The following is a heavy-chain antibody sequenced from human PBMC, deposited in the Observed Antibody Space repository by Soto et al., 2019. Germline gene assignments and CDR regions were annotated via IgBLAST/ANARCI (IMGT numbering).Heavy chain of an antibody. CDR2: ISAYNGNT. Sequence: ASVKVSSKDSGYTFTSNGISWVRQAPGQGLEWMGWISAYNGNTNYAQKLQGRVTMTTDTSTSTAYMELRSLRSDDTAVYYCARDSPTGDYDYWGQGTLVTVSS. D-gene: IGHD4-17*01. CDR1: GYTFTSNG. J-gene: IGHJ4*02. CDR3: ARDSPTGDYDY. V-gene: IGHV1-18*01.